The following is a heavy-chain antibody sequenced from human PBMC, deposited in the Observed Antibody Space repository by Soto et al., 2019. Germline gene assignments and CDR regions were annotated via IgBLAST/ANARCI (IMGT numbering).Heavy chain of an antibody. J-gene: IGHJ4*02. D-gene: IGHD6-19*01. CDR2: INQDGSEK. Sequence: GGSLRLSCAASGFVFRSCWMSWVRQAPGKGLEWVANINQDGSEKYYVDSVRGRFIISRDNAENSLYLQMNSLRAEDTALYYCARDGVAAGLYLDNWGQGTLVTVSS. CDR1: GFVFRSCW. CDR3: ARDGVAAGLYLDN. V-gene: IGHV3-7*01.